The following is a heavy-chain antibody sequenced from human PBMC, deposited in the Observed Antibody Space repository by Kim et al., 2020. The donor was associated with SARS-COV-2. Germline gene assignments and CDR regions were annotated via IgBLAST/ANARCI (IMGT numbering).Heavy chain of an antibody. D-gene: IGHD1-26*01. J-gene: IGHJ3*02. CDR2: ISYDGSNK. V-gene: IGHV3-30*18. CDR1: GFTFSSYG. Sequence: GGSLRLSCAASGFTFSSYGMHWVRQAPGKGLEWVAVISYDGSNKYYADSVKGRFTISRDNSKNTLYLQMNSLRAEDTAVYYCAKDLKSRGSYRRGSAFDIWGQGTMVTVSS. CDR3: AKDLKSRGSYRRGSAFDI.